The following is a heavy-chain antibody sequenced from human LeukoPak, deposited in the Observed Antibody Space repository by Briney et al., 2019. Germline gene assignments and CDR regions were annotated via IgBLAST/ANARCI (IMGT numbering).Heavy chain of an antibody. Sequence: SVKVSCKASGGTFSSYAISWVRQAPGQGLEWMGRIIPICGTANYAQKFQGRVTITTDESTSTAYMELSSLRSEDTAVYYCARGDGYNYCPYWGQGTLVTVSS. V-gene: IGHV1-69*05. CDR2: IIPICGTA. D-gene: IGHD5-24*01. CDR3: ARGDGYNYCPY. J-gene: IGHJ4*02. CDR1: GGTFSSYA.